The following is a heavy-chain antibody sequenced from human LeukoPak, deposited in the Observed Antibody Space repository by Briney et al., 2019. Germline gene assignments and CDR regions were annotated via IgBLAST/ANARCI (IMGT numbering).Heavy chain of an antibody. CDR2: ISYDGSNK. CDR3: AKWTDSGYEGDYYFNY. J-gene: IGHJ4*02. D-gene: IGHD5-12*01. Sequence: GRSLRLSCAASGFTFSSYGMHWVRQAPGKGLEWVAVISYDGSNKYYADSVKGRFTISRDNSKNTLYLQMNSLRAEDTAVYYCAKWTDSGYEGDYYFNYWGQGTLVTVSS. V-gene: IGHV3-30*18. CDR1: GFTFSSYG.